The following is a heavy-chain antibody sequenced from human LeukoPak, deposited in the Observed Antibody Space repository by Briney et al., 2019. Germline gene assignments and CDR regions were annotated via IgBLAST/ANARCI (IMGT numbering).Heavy chain of an antibody. Sequence: GESLKISCKGSVYSFNSYWIGGVRQMPGKGLEWLGIIYPGDSDTRYSPSYQGQVTISADKSISTAYLQWSSLKASDTAMYYCARLAGVGATNGWFDPWGQGSLVTVSS. CDR3: ARLAGVGATNGWFDP. CDR2: IYPGDSDT. J-gene: IGHJ5*02. CDR1: VYSFNSYW. D-gene: IGHD1-26*01. V-gene: IGHV5-51*01.